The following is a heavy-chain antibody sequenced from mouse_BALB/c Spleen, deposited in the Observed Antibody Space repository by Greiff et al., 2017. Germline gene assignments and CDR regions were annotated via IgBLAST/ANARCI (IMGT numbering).Heavy chain of an antibody. CDR1: GFTFSNYW. J-gene: IGHJ4*01. CDR3: TRNWDDAMDY. Sequence: EVQVVESGGGLVQPGGSMKLSCVASGFTFSNYWMNWVRQSPEKGLEWVAEIRLKSNNYATHYAESVKGRFTISRDDSKSSVYLQMNNLRAEDTGIYYCTRNWDDAMDYWGQGTSVTVSS. CDR2: IRLKSNNYAT. V-gene: IGHV6-6*02. D-gene: IGHD4-1*01.